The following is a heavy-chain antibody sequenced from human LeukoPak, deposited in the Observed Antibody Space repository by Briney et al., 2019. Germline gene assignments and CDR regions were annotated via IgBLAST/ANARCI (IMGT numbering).Heavy chain of an antibody. CDR2: IYYSGST. CDR1: GGSISSYY. D-gene: IGHD3-10*01. CDR3: AGNLWFGGAFDI. Sequence: PSETLSLTCTVSGGSISSYYWSWIRQPPGKGLEWIGYIYYSGSTNYNPSLKSRVTISVDTSKNQFSLKLSSVTAADTAVYYCAGNLWFGGAFDIWGQGTMVTVSS. J-gene: IGHJ3*02. V-gene: IGHV4-59*12.